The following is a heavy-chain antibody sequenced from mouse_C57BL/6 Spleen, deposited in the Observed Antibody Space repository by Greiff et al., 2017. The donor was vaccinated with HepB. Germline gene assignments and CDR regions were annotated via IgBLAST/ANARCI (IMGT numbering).Heavy chain of an antibody. V-gene: IGHV14-1*01. CDR1: GFNIKDYY. D-gene: IGHD1-1*01. CDR3: TTLYYGSSHYYAMDY. CDR2: IDPEDGDT. Sequence: EVKLVESGAELVRPGASVKLSCTASGFNIKDYYMHWVKQRPEQGLEWIGRIDPEDGDTEYAPKFQGKATMTADTSSNTAYLQLSSLTSEDTAVYYCTTLYYGSSHYYAMDYWGQGTSVTVSS. J-gene: IGHJ4*01.